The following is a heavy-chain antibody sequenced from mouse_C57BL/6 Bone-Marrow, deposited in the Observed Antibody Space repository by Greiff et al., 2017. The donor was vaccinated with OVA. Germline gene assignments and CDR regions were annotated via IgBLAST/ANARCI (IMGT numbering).Heavy chain of an antibody. J-gene: IGHJ4*01. CDR1: GFTFSSYA. CDR3: ARYPAMDY. V-gene: IGHV5-4*01. Sequence: EVQGVESGGGLVKPGGSLKLSCAASGFTFSSYAMSWVRQTPGKRLEWVGNISDGGSYTYYPGNVKGRFTISRDNAKNNLYLQMSHLKSEDTAMYYCARYPAMDYWGTGTSVTVSS. CDR2: ISDGGSYT.